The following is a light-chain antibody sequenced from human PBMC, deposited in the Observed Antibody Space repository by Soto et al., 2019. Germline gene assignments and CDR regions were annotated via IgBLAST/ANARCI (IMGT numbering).Light chain of an antibody. CDR2: GAS. CDR1: QSVTSN. CDR3: QQYNNWPPWT. J-gene: IGKJ1*01. Sequence: EIVLTQSPGTVSLSPGERATLSCRASQSVTSNLAWYQQKPGQAPRLLIYGASTRATGIPARFSGSGSGTEFTLTITSLQSEDFAVYYCQQYNNWPPWTFGQGTKVDIK. V-gene: IGKV3-15*01.